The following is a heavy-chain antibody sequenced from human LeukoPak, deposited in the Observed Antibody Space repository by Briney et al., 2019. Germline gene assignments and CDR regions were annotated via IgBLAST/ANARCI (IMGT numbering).Heavy chain of an antibody. CDR1: GFTFSSYS. CDR3: ARGADYDILTRYYYYYYMDV. J-gene: IGHJ6*03. CDR2: ISSSSSTI. D-gene: IGHD3-9*01. Sequence: GGSLRLPCAASGFTFSSYSMNWVRQAPGKGLEWVSYISSSSSTIYYADSVKGRFTISRDNAKNSLYLQMNSLRAEDTAVYYCARGADYDILTRYYYYYYMDVWGKGTTVTVSS. V-gene: IGHV3-48*01.